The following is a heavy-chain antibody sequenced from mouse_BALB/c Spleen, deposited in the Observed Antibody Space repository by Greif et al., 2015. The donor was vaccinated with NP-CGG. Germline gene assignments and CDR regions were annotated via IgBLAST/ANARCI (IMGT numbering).Heavy chain of an antibody. J-gene: IGHJ4*01. CDR2: IWRGGST. V-gene: IGHV2-5*01. CDR3: ATLAYYRYGYYAMDY. CDR1: GFSLTSYG. Sequence: QVQLQQSGPGLVQPSQSLSITCTVSGFSLTSYGVHWVRQSPGKGLEWLGVIWRGGSTDYNAAFMSRLSITKDNSKSQVFFKMNSLQADDTAIYYCATLAYYRYGYYAMDYWGQGTSVTVSS. D-gene: IGHD2-14*01.